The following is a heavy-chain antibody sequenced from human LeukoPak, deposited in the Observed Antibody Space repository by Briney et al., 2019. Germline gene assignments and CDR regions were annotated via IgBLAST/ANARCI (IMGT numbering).Heavy chain of an antibody. CDR1: GYGFTSHG. CDR2: ISGYNGNT. Sequence: GASVKVSCKTSGYGFTSHGISLVRQAPGQGLEWMGWISGYNGNTNYAQKFQGRVTMTTDASTRTAHMEVRGLRSDDTAVYYCARGGWTTGMDYWGQGTLVTVSS. J-gene: IGHJ4*02. D-gene: IGHD1-14*01. CDR3: ARGGWTTGMDY. V-gene: IGHV1-18*01.